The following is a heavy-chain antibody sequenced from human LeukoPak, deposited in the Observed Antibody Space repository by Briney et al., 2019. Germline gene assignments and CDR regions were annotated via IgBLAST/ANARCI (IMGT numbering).Heavy chain of an antibody. V-gene: IGHV3-53*01. CDR2: LYSDGNT. CDR1: GFTVITND. Sequence: GGSLRLSCAASGFTVITNDMTWVRQAPGKGLEWVSVLYSDGNTKYAASVQGRFTISRDNSKNTLYLEMNSLSPDDTAVYSCARGVEPLAANTLAYWGQGTLVTVSS. D-gene: IGHD1-14*01. J-gene: IGHJ4*02. CDR3: ARGVEPLAANTLAY.